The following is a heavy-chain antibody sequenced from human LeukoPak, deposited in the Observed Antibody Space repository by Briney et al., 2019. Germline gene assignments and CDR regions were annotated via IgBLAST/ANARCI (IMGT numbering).Heavy chain of an antibody. D-gene: IGHD6-19*01. CDR1: GYTFTSYG. CDR2: ISAYNGNT. CDR3: ARSENYSSGWFFYYYYYMDV. Sequence: GASVKVSCKASGYTFTSYGISWVRQALGQGLEWMGWISAYNGNTNYAQKLQGRVTMTTDTSTSTAYMELRSLRSDDTAVYYCARSENYSSGWFFYYYYYMDVWGKGTTVTVSS. J-gene: IGHJ6*03. V-gene: IGHV1-18*01.